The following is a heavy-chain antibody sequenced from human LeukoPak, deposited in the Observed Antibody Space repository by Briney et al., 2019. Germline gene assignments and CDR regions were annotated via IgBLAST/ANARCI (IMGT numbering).Heavy chain of an antibody. CDR3: ASQEPMYYDSSGRLDY. J-gene: IGHJ4*02. CDR1: GYSISSGYY. D-gene: IGHD3-22*01. Sequence: SETLSLTCTVSGYSISSGYYWGWIRQPPGKGLEWIGSIYHSGSTYYNPSLKSRVTISVDTSKNQFSLKLSSVTAADTAVYYCASQEPMYYDSSGRLDYWGQGTLVTVSS. CDR2: IYHSGST. V-gene: IGHV4-38-2*02.